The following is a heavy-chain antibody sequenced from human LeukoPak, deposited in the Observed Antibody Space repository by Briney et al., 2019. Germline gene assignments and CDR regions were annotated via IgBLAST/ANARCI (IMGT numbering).Heavy chain of an antibody. CDR3: AREYSSSSGFDP. CDR2: IYYSGST. D-gene: IGHD6-6*01. J-gene: IGHJ5*02. Sequence: GSIYYSGSTYYNPSLKSRVTISVDTSKNQFSLKLSSVTAADTAVYYCAREYSSSSGFDPWGQGTLVTVSS. V-gene: IGHV4-39*02.